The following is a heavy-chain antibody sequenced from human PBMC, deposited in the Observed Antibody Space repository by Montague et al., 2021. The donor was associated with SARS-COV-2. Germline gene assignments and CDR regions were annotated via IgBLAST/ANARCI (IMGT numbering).Heavy chain of an antibody. CDR1: GFTFSSYA. CDR3: ARESSSRYYDILTGYDYYYYMDV. Sequence: SLRLSCAASGFTFSSYAMHWVRQAPGKGLEWVAVISYDGSNKYYVDSVKGRFTISRDNSKNTLCLQMNSLRAEDTAVYYCARESSSRYYDILTGYDYYYYMDVWGKGTTVTVSS. J-gene: IGHJ6*03. V-gene: IGHV3-30*04. CDR2: ISYDGSNK. D-gene: IGHD3-9*01.